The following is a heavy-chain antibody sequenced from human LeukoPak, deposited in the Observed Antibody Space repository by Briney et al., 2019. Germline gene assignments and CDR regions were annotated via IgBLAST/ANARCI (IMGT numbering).Heavy chain of an antibody. V-gene: IGHV3-30*02. CDR3: ARGPSGYHNT. D-gene: IGHD5-12*01. Sequence: GGSLRLSCAASGFTFSTYGIHWVRQAPGKGLEWVAFIRYDGSNKYYADSVKGRFTISKDNSKNTLYLQMNSLRAEDTAVYYCARGPSGYHNTGGQGTLVTVSS. J-gene: IGHJ4*02. CDR1: GFTFSTYG. CDR2: IRYDGSNK.